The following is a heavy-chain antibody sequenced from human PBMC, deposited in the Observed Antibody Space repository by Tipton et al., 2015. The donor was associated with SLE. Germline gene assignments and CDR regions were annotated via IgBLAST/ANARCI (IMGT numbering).Heavy chain of an antibody. V-gene: IGHV4-34*01. CDR3: ARDPLGIRAFDI. CDR2: INHSGST. CDR1: GGSLSGYY. J-gene: IGHJ3*02. Sequence: TLSLTCAVNGGSLSGYYWVWIRQPPEKGLEWIGEINHSGSTNYNPSLKSRVTISVDTSKNHFSLKLSSVTAADTAVYYCARDPLGIRAFDIWGQGTMVTVSS. D-gene: IGHD7-27*01.